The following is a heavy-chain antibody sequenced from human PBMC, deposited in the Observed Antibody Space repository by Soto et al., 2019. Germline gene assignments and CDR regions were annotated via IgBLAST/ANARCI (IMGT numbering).Heavy chain of an antibody. D-gene: IGHD3-22*01. Sequence: GGSLRLSCAASGFTFSSYSMNWVRQAPGKGLEWVSYISSSSSTIYYADSVKGRFTISRDNAKNSLYLQMNSLRDEDTAVYYCARDSVSYYDSSGYYYYYYYGMDVWGQGTTVTVSS. CDR2: ISSSSSTI. J-gene: IGHJ6*02. CDR1: GFTFSSYS. CDR3: ARDSVSYYDSSGYYYYYYYGMDV. V-gene: IGHV3-48*02.